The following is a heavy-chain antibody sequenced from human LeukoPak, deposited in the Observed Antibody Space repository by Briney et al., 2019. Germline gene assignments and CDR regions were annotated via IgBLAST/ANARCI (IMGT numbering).Heavy chain of an antibody. CDR2: ISAYNGNT. CDR3: ARTVTRYYYYGMDV. CDR1: GYTFTSYG. Sequence: ASVKVSCKASGYTFTSYGISWVRQVPGQGLEWMGWISAYNGNTNYAQKLQGRVTMTTDTSTSTAYMELRSLRSDDTAVYYCARTVTRYYYYGMDVWGQGTTVTVSS. D-gene: IGHD3-10*01. J-gene: IGHJ6*02. V-gene: IGHV1-18*01.